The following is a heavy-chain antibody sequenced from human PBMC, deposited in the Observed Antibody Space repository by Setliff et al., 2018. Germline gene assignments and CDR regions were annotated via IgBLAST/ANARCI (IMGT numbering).Heavy chain of an antibody. V-gene: IGHV4-61*09. D-gene: IGHD2-15*01. J-gene: IGHJ4*02. Sequence: SETLSLTCTVSGGSIRSGSYYWNWIRQAAGKGLEWLGHIYTSGSTKYSPSLESRVTISVDTSKNQFSLRLSSVTGADTAVYYCARYMGPPYCSGDRCSTGAYDYWGQGILVTVSS. CDR3: ARYMGPPYCSGDRCSTGAYDY. CDR1: GGSIRSGSYY. CDR2: IYTSGST.